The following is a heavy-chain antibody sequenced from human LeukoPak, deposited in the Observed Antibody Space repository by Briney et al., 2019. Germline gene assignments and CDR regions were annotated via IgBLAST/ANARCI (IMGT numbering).Heavy chain of an antibody. CDR3: ARATKLYNWFDP. CDR1: GGSISSSSYY. J-gene: IGHJ5*02. D-gene: IGHD1-1*01. CDR2: IYYSGST. V-gene: IGHV4-39*07. Sequence: SETLSLTCTVSGGSISSSSYYWGWIRQPPGKGLEWIGSIYYSGSTYYNPSLKSRVTISVDTSKNQFSLKLSSVTAADTAVYYCARATKLYNWFDPWGQGTLVTVSS.